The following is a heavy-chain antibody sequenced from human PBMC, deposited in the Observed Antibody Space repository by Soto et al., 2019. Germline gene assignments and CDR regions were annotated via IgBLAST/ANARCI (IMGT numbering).Heavy chain of an antibody. Sequence: QVQLQESGPGLVKPSDTLSLTCAVSGYSISSSNWWGWIRQPPGKGLEWIGYIYYSGTTYYNPSLKSRATRSVDTSKNHFALKLTSVTAVDTAVYYGARREIQGPMDYWGQVTLVTVSS. CDR3: ARREIQGPMDY. D-gene: IGHD1-26*01. V-gene: IGHV4-28*01. CDR2: IYYSGTT. CDR1: GYSISSSNW. J-gene: IGHJ4*02.